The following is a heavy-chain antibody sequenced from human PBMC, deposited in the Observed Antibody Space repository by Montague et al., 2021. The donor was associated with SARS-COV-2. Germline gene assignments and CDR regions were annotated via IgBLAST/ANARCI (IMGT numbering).Heavy chain of an antibody. V-gene: IGHV4-4*02. J-gene: IGHJ6*02. CDR2: IYYTGNT. D-gene: IGHD3-16*01. CDR3: ARGGTYHYGMGV. CDR1: DGSISSPNW. Sequence: SETLSLTCAVSDGSISSPNWWNWVRQPPGKGLEWIGEIYYTGNTNYNPSLKSRVTIFIDKSKNHFSLQLSSVTAADTAVYYCARGGTYHYGMGVWGQGTTVAVS.